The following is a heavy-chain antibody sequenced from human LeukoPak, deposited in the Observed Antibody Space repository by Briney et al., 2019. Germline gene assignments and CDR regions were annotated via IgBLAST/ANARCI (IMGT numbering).Heavy chain of an antibody. CDR3: ARLVSYDVLTEIFYKYYMDV. CDR1: SGSISSNNYY. D-gene: IGHD3-9*01. V-gene: IGHV4-39*01. Sequence: PSETLSLTCTVSSGSISSNNYYWGWIRQPPGKGLEWIGSIYYTGSTFYNPSLKSRVTMSLDALKNQFTLKVTSVTATDTAVYYCARLVSYDVLTEIFYKYYMDVWGKGTTVTVSS. CDR2: IYYTGST. J-gene: IGHJ6*03.